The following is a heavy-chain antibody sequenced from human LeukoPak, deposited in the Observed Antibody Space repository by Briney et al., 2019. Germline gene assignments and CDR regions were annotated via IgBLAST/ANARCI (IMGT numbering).Heavy chain of an antibody. Sequence: SQTLSLTCTVSGGSISSGSYYWSWIRQPAGKGLEWIGHMNTTGSTKYNPSLKSRVTISVDTSNNQFSLKVSSVTAADTAVYYCARDWDYWGQGTLVTVSS. CDR1: GGSISSGSYY. CDR2: MNTTGST. J-gene: IGHJ4*02. CDR3: ARDWDY. V-gene: IGHV4-61*09.